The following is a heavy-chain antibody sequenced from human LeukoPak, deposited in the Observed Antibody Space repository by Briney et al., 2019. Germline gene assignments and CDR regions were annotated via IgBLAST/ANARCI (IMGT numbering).Heavy chain of an antibody. CDR3: ARDQIGILWFGELSDPFDY. J-gene: IGHJ4*02. V-gene: IGHV1-2*02. CDR2: INPNSGGT. CDR1: GYTFTGYY. Sequence: GASVKVSCKASGYTFTGYYMHWVRQAPGQGLEWMGWINPNSGGTNYAQKFQGRVTMTRDTSISTAYMELSRLRSDDTAVYYCARDQIGILWFGELSDPFDYWGQGTLVTVSS. D-gene: IGHD3-10*01.